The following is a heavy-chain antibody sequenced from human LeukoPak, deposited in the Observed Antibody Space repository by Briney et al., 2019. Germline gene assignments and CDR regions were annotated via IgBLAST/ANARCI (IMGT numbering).Heavy chain of an antibody. J-gene: IGHJ3*02. Sequence: ASVKVSCKASGYTFTGYYMHWVRQAPGQGLEWMGWINPNSGGTNYAQKFQGRVTMTRDTSISTAYMELSRLRSDDTAVYYCARAGIVVVPAAGDAFDIWGQGTMVTVSS. CDR1: GYTFTGYY. D-gene: IGHD2-2*01. V-gene: IGHV1-2*02. CDR2: INPNSGGT. CDR3: ARAGIVVVPAAGDAFDI.